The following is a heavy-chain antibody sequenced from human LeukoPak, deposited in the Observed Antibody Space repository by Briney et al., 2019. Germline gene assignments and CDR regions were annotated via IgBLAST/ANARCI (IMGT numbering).Heavy chain of an antibody. CDR2: IYTGGTT. J-gene: IGHJ4*02. Sequence: GGSLRLSCAASGFTFSNAWMSWVRQAPGKGPEWVSVIYTGGTTYYADSVKARFTISRDNSKNTVYLQMNSLRVEDTAVYYCARAPYSSAWYYSFDYWGQGTLVTVSS. V-gene: IGHV3-66*01. D-gene: IGHD6-19*01. CDR3: ARAPYSSAWYYSFDY. CDR1: GFTFSNAW.